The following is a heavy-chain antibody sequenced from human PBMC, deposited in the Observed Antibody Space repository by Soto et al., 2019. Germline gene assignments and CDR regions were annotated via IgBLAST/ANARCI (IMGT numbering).Heavy chain of an antibody. J-gene: IGHJ6*03. CDR2: ISSNGVGT. V-gene: IGHV3-64*01. CDR3: ARRARPDFYYMDV. Sequence: VQLAESGGGLAQPGGSLRLSCAASGFTLSGYAMYWVRQAPGKGLEYVSGISSNGVGTYYANSVQGRFTISRDNSKNTVYLQMGSLRPEDMAVYYCARRARPDFYYMDVWGKGTTVTVS. CDR1: GFTLSGYA. D-gene: IGHD6-6*01.